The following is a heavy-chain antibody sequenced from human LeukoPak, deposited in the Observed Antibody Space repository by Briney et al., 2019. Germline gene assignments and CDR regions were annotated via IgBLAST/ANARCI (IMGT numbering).Heavy chain of an antibody. CDR1: GFGFSTYS. V-gene: IGHV3-48*02. Sequence: QPGGSLRLSCAASGFGFSTYSMNWVRQAPGKGLEWVSYISGSSTTIYYADSVKGRFTISRDNAKSSLFQQMNSLRDEDTAVYSCARGYYFDYWRQGTLVTVSS. CDR3: ARGYYFDY. CDR2: ISGSSTTI. J-gene: IGHJ4*02.